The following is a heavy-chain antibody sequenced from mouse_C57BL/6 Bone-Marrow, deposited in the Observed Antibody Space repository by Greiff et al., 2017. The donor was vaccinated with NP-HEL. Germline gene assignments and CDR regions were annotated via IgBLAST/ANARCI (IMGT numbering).Heavy chain of an antibody. Sequence: QVQLQQPGAELVKPGASVKLSCKASGYTFTSYWMQWVKQRPGQGLEWIGELDPSDSYTNYNQKFKGKATLTVDTSSSTAYMQLSSLTSEDSAVYYCASLYYGNYWITVDYWGQGTSVTVSS. D-gene: IGHD2-1*01. J-gene: IGHJ4*01. CDR3: ASLYYGNYWITVDY. V-gene: IGHV1-50*01. CDR1: GYTFTSYW. CDR2: LDPSDSYT.